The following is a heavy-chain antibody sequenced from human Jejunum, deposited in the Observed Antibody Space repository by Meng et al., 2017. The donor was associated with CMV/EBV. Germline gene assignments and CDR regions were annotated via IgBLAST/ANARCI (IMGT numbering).Heavy chain of an antibody. J-gene: IGHJ4*02. CDR3: ARDITTISGD. CDR1: GFTFKSYT. D-gene: IGHD3-3*01. CDR2: IDSGSSYI. Sequence: LSCTTSGFTFKSYTMNRARQAPGKGLEWVSSIDSGSSYIHYAASVTGRFTISRDNPKNSLYLQMDSLRVEDSAVYYCARDITTISGDWGQGTLVTVSS. V-gene: IGHV3-21*06.